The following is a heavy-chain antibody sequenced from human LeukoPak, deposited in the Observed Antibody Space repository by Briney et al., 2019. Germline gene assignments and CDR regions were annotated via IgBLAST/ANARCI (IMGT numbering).Heavy chain of an antibody. CDR2: IWYDGSNK. CDR1: GFTFSSYG. Sequence: GGSLRLSCAASGFTFSSYGMHWVRQAPGKVLEWVAVIWYDGSNKYYADSVKGRFTISRDNSKNTLYLQMNSLRAEDTAVYYCASGVVVTQNDDFDIWGQGTMVTVSS. J-gene: IGHJ3*02. V-gene: IGHV3-33*01. CDR3: ASGVVVTQNDDFDI. D-gene: IGHD3-22*01.